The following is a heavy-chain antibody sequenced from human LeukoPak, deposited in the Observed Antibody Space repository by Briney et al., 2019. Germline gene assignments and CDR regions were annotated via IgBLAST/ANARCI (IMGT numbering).Heavy chain of an antibody. V-gene: IGHV3-23*01. CDR1: EFTFSSYV. D-gene: IGHD1-26*01. CDR2: ISGSGGYT. CDR3: ARGWELRGNFDY. Sequence: PGGSLRLSCAASEFTFSSYVMSWVRQAPGKGLEWVSAISGSGGYTYYADSVKGRFTISRDNSKNTLYLQMNSLRAEDTAVYYCARGWELRGNFDYWGQGTLVTVSS. J-gene: IGHJ4*02.